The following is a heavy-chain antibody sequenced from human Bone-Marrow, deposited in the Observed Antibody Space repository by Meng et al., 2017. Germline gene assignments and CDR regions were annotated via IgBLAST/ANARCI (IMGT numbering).Heavy chain of an antibody. CDR2: ISYDGSNK. CDR1: GFTFSSYA. CDR3: ATDGGWRQQLAQAYFDY. V-gene: IGHV3-30*01. D-gene: IGHD6-13*01. Sequence: GESLKISCAASGFTFSSYAMHWVRQAPGKGLEWVAVISYDGSNKYYADSVKGRFTISRDYSKNTLYLQMNSLRAEDTAVYYCATDGGWRQQLAQAYFDYWGQGTLVTVSS. J-gene: IGHJ4*02.